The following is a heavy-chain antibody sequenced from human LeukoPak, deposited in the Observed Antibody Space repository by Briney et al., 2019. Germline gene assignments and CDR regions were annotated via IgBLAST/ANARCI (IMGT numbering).Heavy chain of an antibody. D-gene: IGHD6-13*01. CDR3: ARLYSSSWYVWGFDY. CDR2: IIPIFGTA. V-gene: IGHV1-69*13. CDR1: GGTFSSYA. J-gene: IGHJ4*02. Sequence: GASVKVSCKASGGTFSSYAISWVRQAPGQGLEWMGGIIPIFGTANYAQKFQGRVTITADESTSTAYMELSSLRSEDTAMYYCARLYSSSWYVWGFDYWGQGTLVTVSS.